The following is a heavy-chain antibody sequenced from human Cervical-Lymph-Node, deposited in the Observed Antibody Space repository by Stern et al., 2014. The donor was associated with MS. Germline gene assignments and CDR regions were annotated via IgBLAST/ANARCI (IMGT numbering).Heavy chain of an antibody. Sequence: EVQLLESGGGLVQPGGSLRLSCAASGFSFTRYGMSWVRQAPGKGLEWVSVISGSTTRTYYADSVRGRFTISRDNSKDILYLDMSSLRGEDTAVYYCAKSTHVSGSHYRAYFDYWGQGVLVTVSS. D-gene: IGHD3-10*01. V-gene: IGHV3-23*01. CDR1: GFSFTRYG. CDR3: AKSTHVSGSHYRAYFDY. CDR2: ISGSTTRT. J-gene: IGHJ4*02.